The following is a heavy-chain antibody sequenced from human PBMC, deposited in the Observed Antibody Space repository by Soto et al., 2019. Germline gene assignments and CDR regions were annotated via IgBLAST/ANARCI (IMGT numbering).Heavy chain of an antibody. J-gene: IGHJ4*02. D-gene: IGHD3-9*01. CDR1: GGSINSKSYF. V-gene: IGHV4-39*02. Sequence: QLQLQESGPGLVKPSETLSLTCSVSGGSINSKSYFWGWIRQTPGKGLEWIASINYVGKTYYSPSLXSXLXIXXDTSKNQFPLRLSSVTAADTAVYYCARDRYGGFDYWGLGTLVTVSS. CDR3: ARDRYGGFDY. CDR2: INYVGKT.